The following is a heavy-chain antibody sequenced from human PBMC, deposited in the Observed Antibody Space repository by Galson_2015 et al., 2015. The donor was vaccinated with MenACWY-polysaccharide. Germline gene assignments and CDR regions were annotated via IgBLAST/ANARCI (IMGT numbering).Heavy chain of an antibody. CDR1: GDSITSGGYF. D-gene: IGHD3-16*01. J-gene: IGHJ5*02. CDR2: ISYDGGT. Sequence: TLSLTCTVSGDSITSGGYFWSWIRQHPGKGLEWIASISYDGGTYYNPSPKSRVTISADTPNNQFSLKLNSVTAADTAVYYCARGGRAVSNRNWFDPWGQGTLVTVSS. CDR3: ARGGRAVSNRNWFDP. V-gene: IGHV4-31*03.